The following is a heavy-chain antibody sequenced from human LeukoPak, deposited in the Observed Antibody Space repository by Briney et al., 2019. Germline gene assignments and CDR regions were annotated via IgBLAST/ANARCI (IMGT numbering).Heavy chain of an antibody. J-gene: IGHJ6*02. Sequence: PGGSLRLSCAASGFTFSTYSMNWVRQAPGKGLEWVSSISSSSSYIFYADSVKGRFTISRDNAKNSLYLQMKSLRAEDTAVYYCAGRTGSGWYELYYGMDVWGQGTTVTVSS. CDR2: ISSSSSYI. V-gene: IGHV3-21*01. CDR3: AGRTGSGWYELYYGMDV. D-gene: IGHD6-19*01. CDR1: GFTFSTYS.